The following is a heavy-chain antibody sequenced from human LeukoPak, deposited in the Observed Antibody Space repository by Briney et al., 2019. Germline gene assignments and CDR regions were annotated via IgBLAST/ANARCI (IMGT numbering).Heavy chain of an antibody. CDR2: IWYDGSNK. D-gene: IGHD3-10*01. CDR3: AKLGYYYGSGSPYYFDY. J-gene: IGHJ4*02. CDR1: GFTFSSYG. V-gene: IGHV3-33*06. Sequence: GGSLRLSCAASGFTFSSYGMHWVRQAPGKGLEWVAVIWYDGSNKYYADSVKGRFTISRDNSKNTLYLQMNSLRAEDTAVYYCAKLGYYYGSGSPYYFDYWGQGTLVTVSS.